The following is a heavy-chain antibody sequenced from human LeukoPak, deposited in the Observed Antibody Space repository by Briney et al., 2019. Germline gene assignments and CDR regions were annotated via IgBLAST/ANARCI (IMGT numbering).Heavy chain of an antibody. V-gene: IGHV3-48*01. Sequence: GGSLRLSCAASGFTFSTYSMNWVRQAPGKGLEWVSYIGRSSSPIYYADSVKGRFTISRDNAENSLYLQMNGLRAEDTAVYYCARGPSSQFRTDYWGQGTLVTVSS. CDR3: ARGPSSQFRTDY. CDR1: GFTFSTYS. CDR2: IGRSSSPI. J-gene: IGHJ4*02. D-gene: IGHD2-2*01.